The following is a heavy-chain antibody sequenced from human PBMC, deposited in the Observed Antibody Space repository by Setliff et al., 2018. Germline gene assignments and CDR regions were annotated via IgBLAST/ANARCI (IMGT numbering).Heavy chain of an antibody. CDR2: IYSGGST. CDR1: GFTVSSNY. Sequence: GGSLRLSCAASGFTVSSNYMSWVRQAPGKGLEWVSVIYSGGSTYYADSVKGRITIARDNSKNTLYLQMNSLRAEDTAVYYCARVEDQRSGGAFDIWGQGTMVTVSS. CDR3: ARVEDQRSGGAFDI. D-gene: IGHD1-26*01. J-gene: IGHJ3*02. V-gene: IGHV3-53*01.